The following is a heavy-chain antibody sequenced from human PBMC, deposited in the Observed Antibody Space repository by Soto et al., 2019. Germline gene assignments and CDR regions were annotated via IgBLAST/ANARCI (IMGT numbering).Heavy chain of an antibody. J-gene: IGHJ6*02. Sequence: QVQLVQSGAEVKKPGASVKVSCKASGYTFTSYAMHWVRQAPGQRLEWMGWINAGNGNTKYSQKFQGRVTITRDTSASTAYMELSSLRYEDTAVYYCARGPGLYGMDVWGQGTTVTVSS. D-gene: IGHD2-2*01. CDR1: GYTFTSYA. CDR2: INAGNGNT. CDR3: ARGPGLYGMDV. V-gene: IGHV1-3*01.